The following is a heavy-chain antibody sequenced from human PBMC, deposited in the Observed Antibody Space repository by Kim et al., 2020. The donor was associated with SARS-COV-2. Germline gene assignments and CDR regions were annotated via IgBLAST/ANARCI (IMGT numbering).Heavy chain of an antibody. Sequence: SETLSLTCTVSGGSISSYYWSWIRQPPGKGLEWIGYIYYSGSTNYNPSLKSRVTISVDTSKNQFSLKLSSVTAADTAVYYCARGPGVGATTDDYWGQGTLVTVSS. CDR2: IYYSGST. CDR3: ARGPGVGATTDDY. J-gene: IGHJ4*02. V-gene: IGHV4-59*01. CDR1: GGSISSYY. D-gene: IGHD1-26*01.